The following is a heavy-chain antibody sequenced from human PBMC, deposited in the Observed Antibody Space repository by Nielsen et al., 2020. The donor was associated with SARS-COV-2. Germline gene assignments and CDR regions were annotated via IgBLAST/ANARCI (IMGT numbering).Heavy chain of an antibody. CDR1: GFSLSTTGMC. J-gene: IGHJ3*02. V-gene: IGHV2-70*01. CDR2: IHWDDDK. CDR3: ARTTTGVGAFDI. D-gene: IGHD4-23*01. Sequence: SGPTLVQPTQTLTLTCTLSGFSLSTTGMCVNWIRQPPGKALEWLALIHWDDDKYYSTSLKTRLTISKDTSKNQVVLTMTNMDPADTATYYCARTTTGVGAFDIWGQGTMVTVSS.